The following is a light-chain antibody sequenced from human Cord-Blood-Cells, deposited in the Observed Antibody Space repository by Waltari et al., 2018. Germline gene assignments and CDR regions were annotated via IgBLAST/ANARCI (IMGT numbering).Light chain of an antibody. CDR1: QSISSW. J-gene: IGKJ1*01. CDR3: QQYNSYST. CDR2: EAS. Sequence: DIQMTKSPSTLSASVGDRVTITCRASQSISSWLAWYQQKPGKAPMLLIYEASSLESVVPPRFSGSGSETEFTLTISSLQPDDFATYYCQQYNSYSTFGQGTKVEIK. V-gene: IGKV1-5*01.